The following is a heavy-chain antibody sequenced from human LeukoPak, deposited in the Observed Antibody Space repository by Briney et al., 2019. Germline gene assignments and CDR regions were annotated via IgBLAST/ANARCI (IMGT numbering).Heavy chain of an antibody. CDR3: ARDDDTSGHYSFFPH. V-gene: IGHV3-33*01. Sequence: GGSLRLFCAASGFTFSNYGIHWVRQAPGTGLEWVAVLWSDGTNKYYADSVKGRFTVSRDTSKKTVYLQMNSLRAEDTAVYYCARDDDTSGHYSFFPHWGQGTLVTVSS. CDR2: LWSDGTNK. CDR1: GFTFSNYG. D-gene: IGHD3-22*01. J-gene: IGHJ1*01.